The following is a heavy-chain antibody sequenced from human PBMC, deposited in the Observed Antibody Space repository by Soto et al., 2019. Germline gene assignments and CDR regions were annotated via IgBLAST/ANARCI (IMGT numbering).Heavy chain of an antibody. CDR3: ARGLYSSSFWGLGYYYYYMDV. J-gene: IGHJ6*03. CDR1: GYTFTSYD. D-gene: IGHD6-6*01. CDR2: MNPNSGNT. Sequence: ASVKVSCKASGYTFTSYDINWVRQATGQGLEWMGWMNPNSGNTGYAQKFQGRVTMTRNTSISTAYMELSSLRSEDTAVYYCARGLYSSSFWGLGYYYYYMDVWGKGTTVTVSS. V-gene: IGHV1-8*01.